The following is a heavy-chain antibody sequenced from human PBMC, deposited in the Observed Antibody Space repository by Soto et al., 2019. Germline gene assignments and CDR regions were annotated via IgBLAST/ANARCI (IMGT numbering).Heavy chain of an antibody. J-gene: IGHJ6*02. CDR3: AREGAAPYYYYGMDV. CDR2: IYYSGST. CDR1: GGSISSGGYL. D-gene: IGHD6-6*01. V-gene: IGHV4-31*03. Sequence: SETLSLTCTVSGGSISSGGYLWSWIRQHPRKGLEWIGFIYYSGSTYYNPSLKSRVTISVDTSKNQFSLKLSSVTAADTAVYYCAREGAAPYYYYGMDVWGQGTTVTVSS.